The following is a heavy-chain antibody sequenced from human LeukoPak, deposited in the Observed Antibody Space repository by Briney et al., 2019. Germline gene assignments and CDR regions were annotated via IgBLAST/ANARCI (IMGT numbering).Heavy chain of an antibody. J-gene: IGHJ6*03. CDR1: GYTFTSYY. D-gene: IGHD1-1*01. Sequence: ASVKVSCKASGYTFTSYYMHWVRQAPGQGLEWMGIINPSGGSTSYAQKFQGRVTMTRDTSTSTVYMELSSLRSEDTAVYYCARGYNRVISGLGNYMDVWGKGTTVTVSS. CDR2: INPSGGST. CDR3: ARGYNRVISGLGNYMDV. V-gene: IGHV1-46*01.